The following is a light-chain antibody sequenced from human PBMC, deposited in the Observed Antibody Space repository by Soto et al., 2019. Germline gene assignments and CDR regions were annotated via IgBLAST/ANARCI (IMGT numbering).Light chain of an antibody. Sequence: DIVLTQSPATLSLSPGERATLSCMASRSVSSYLAWYEQKPGQAPRLLIYDASNRATGIPARFSGSGSGTDFTLTISSLEPEEFAVYDCQQRSNWLTFGGGTKVDIK. CDR1: RSVSSY. J-gene: IGKJ4*01. CDR3: QQRSNWLT. V-gene: IGKV3-11*01. CDR2: DAS.